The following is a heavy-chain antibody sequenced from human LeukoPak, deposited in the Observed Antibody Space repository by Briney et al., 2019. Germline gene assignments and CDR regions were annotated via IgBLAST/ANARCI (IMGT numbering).Heavy chain of an antibody. CDR1: GFTVSSNS. CDR3: ARRAGAYSHPYDY. J-gene: IGHJ4*02. CDR2: IYSDNT. V-gene: IGHV3-53*01. Sequence: GGSLRLSCTVTGFTVSSNSMIWVRQAPGKGLEWVSFIYSDNTHYSDSVKGRFTISRDNSKNTLYLQMNSLRAEDTAVYYCARRAGAYSHPYDYWGQGTLVTVSS. D-gene: IGHD4/OR15-4a*01.